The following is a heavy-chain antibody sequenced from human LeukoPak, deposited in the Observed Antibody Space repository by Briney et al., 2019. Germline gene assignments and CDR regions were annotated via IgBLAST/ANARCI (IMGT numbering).Heavy chain of an antibody. CDR1: GGTFSSYA. CDR3: ARGIFGVVISLSYFDY. Sequence: ASVKVSCKASGGTFSSYAISWVRQAPGQGLEWMGGIIPIFGTANYAQKFQGRVTIIADESTSTAYMELSSLRSEDTAVYYCARGIFGVVISLSYFDYWGQGTLVTVSS. D-gene: IGHD3-3*01. V-gene: IGHV1-69*13. CDR2: IIPIFGTA. J-gene: IGHJ4*02.